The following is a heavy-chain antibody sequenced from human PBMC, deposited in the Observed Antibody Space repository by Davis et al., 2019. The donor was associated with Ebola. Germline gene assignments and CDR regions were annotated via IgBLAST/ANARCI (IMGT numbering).Heavy chain of an antibody. CDR2: ISSSSSTI. V-gene: IGHV3-48*02. Sequence: GGSLRLSCAASGFTFRSYSMNWVRQAPGKGLEWVSYISSSSSTIYYADSVKGRFTISRDNAKNSLYLQMNSLRDEDTAVYYCARDGCSGGSCYNYYYYGMDVWGQGTTVTVSS. CDR1: GFTFRSYS. D-gene: IGHD2-15*01. CDR3: ARDGCSGGSCYNYYYYGMDV. J-gene: IGHJ6*02.